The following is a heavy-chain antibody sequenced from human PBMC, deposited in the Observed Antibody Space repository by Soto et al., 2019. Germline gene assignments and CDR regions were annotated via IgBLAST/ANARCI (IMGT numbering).Heavy chain of an antibody. CDR2: IYPGDSDT. CDR1: GYSFTSYW. V-gene: IGHV5-51*01. D-gene: IGHD2-21*02. J-gene: IGHJ3*02. CDR3: ARPSPAYCGGDCDAFDI. Sequence: GESLKISCKGSGYSFTSYWIGWVRQMPGKGLEWMGIIYPGDSDTRYSPSFQGQVTISADKSISTAYLQWSSLKASDTAMDYWARPSPAYCGGDCDAFDIWGQGTMVTVSS.